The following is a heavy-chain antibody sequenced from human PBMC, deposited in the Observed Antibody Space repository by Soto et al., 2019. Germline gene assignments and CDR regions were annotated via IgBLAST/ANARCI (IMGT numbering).Heavy chain of an antibody. CDR3: ARHPHRVVVTALYGMDV. Sequence: ASVKVSCKASGYTFNDYYIYWVRQAPGQGLEWVGWINPNSGGTNYAQKFQGRVTMTRDTSISTAYMELSRLRSDDTAVYYCARHPHRVVVTALYGMDVWGQGTTVTVSS. J-gene: IGHJ6*02. V-gene: IGHV1-2*02. CDR1: GYTFNDYY. D-gene: IGHD2-21*02. CDR2: INPNSGGT.